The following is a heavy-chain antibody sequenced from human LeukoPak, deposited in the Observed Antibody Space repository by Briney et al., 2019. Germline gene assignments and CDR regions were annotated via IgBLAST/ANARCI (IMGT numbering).Heavy chain of an antibody. V-gene: IGHV1-2*02. CDR1: GYTFTVYY. Sequence: ASVKVSCKASGYTFTVYYMHWVRQAPGQGLEWMGWINPNSGGTNYAQKFQGRVTMTRDPSISTAYMELSRLRSAQTAVYYCARSNTKGYCSSTSCSRPWFDPWGQGTLVTVSS. CDR2: INPNSGGT. CDR3: ARSNTKGYCSSTSCSRPWFDP. J-gene: IGHJ5*02. D-gene: IGHD2-2*01.